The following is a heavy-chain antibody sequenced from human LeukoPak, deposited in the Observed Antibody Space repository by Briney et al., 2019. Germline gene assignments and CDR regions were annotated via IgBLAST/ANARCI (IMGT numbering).Heavy chain of an antibody. CDR3: ARATTGTSTIDY. Sequence: GESLKISCKGSAYSLSSYWIAWVRQMPGKGLELMGIIYPDVSDTRYSPSFQGQVTISADKSVSTAYLQWSSLKASDTAMYYCARATTGTSTIDYWGQGTLVTVSS. V-gene: IGHV5-51*01. D-gene: IGHD1-7*01. CDR1: AYSLSSYW. CDR2: IYPDVSDT. J-gene: IGHJ4*02.